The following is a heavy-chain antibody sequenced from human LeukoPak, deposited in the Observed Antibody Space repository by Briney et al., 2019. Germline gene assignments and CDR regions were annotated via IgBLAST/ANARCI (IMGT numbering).Heavy chain of an antibody. V-gene: IGHV5-51*01. D-gene: IGHD3-22*01. Sequence: GESLKFSCKGSEYTSPNSWIGWVGKTPGKGLEWMGIIYPGVVDTRYSPSFQGQVTISADKSISTGYLQWSSLRASDTATYHCAIYDSSTHYFDFWGQGTMVTVSS. CDR1: EYTSPNSW. CDR3: AIYDSSTHYFDF. CDR2: IYPGVVDT. J-gene: IGHJ4*02.